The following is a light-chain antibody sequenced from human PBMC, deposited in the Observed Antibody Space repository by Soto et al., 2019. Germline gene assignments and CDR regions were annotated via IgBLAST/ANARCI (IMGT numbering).Light chain of an antibody. CDR1: QRISSY. CDR2: AAS. CDR3: QQTYTTPWT. J-gene: IGKJ1*01. V-gene: IGKV1-39*01. Sequence: IQMTQSPSSLSASVGDRVTITCRASQRISSYLNWYQQKPGKAPRLLIYAASSLQSGVPSGFSCSGSATIFTLTISSVQPEDSAIYYCQQTYTTPWTVGQGTKVEIK.